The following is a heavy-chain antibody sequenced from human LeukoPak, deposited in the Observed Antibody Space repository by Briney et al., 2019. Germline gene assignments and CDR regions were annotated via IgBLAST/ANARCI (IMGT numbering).Heavy chain of an antibody. CDR1: GFMFSSYA. Sequence: GESLRLSCAASGFMFSSYAMSWVRQAPGKGLEWVSAISGSGINTYYADSVKGRFTIPRDNLKNTLYLQMNSLRAEDTAVYYCYDSSGRPFDYWGQGTLVTVSS. CDR2: ISGSGINT. V-gene: IGHV3-23*01. CDR3: YDSSGRPFDY. J-gene: IGHJ4*02. D-gene: IGHD3-22*01.